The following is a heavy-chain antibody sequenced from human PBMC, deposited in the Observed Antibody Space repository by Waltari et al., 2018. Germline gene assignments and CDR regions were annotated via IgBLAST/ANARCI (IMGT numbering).Heavy chain of an antibody. D-gene: IGHD3-16*02. CDR1: GFPFSTYW. CDR2: IDSHGSPP. Sequence: EVQLVESGGGLVQPGGSLRLTCAASGFPFSTYWMHWVRQAPGKGQVWVSRIDSHGSPPNYADSVKGRFTISRDNAKNTLYLQMNNLGAEDTAVYYCARAGSYRFDSWGQGTLVTVSS. V-gene: IGHV3-74*01. CDR3: ARAGSYRFDS. J-gene: IGHJ4*02.